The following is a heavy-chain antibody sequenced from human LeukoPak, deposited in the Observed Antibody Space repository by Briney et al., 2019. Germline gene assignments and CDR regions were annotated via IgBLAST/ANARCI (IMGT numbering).Heavy chain of an antibody. J-gene: IGHJ5*02. CDR2: IYYSGST. D-gene: IGHD5-12*01. CDR3: ARESIVARSVWFDP. V-gene: IGHV4-59*01. CDR1: GGSISSYY. Sequence: PSGTLSLTCTVSGGSISSYYWSWIRQPPGKGLEWIGYIYYSGSTNYNPSLKSRVTISVDTSKNQFSLKLSSVTAADTAVYYCARESIVARSVWFDPWGQGTLVTVSS.